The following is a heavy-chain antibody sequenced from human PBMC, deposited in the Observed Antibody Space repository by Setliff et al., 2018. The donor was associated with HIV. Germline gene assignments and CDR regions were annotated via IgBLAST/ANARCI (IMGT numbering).Heavy chain of an antibody. Sequence: PSETLSLTCDVSGFSISSRYYWGWIRQSPGKGLEWIGNIYHTGSSYYNTSLNDRATISLDTSKNQFSLTLNSVTAADTAVYYCARDVLDLVISVYGFWGQGIPVTVSS. CDR1: GFSISSRYY. CDR2: IYHTGSS. V-gene: IGHV4-38-2*02. D-gene: IGHD6-19*01. J-gene: IGHJ4*02. CDR3: ARDVLDLVISVYGF.